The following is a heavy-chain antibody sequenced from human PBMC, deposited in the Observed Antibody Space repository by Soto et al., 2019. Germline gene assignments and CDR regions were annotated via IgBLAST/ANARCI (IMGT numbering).Heavy chain of an antibody. J-gene: IGHJ4*02. CDR2: INHSGST. CDR1: GGSFSGYY. V-gene: IGHV4-34*01. CDR3: ARDKITGLFDY. Sequence: QVQLQQWGAGLLKPSETLSLTCAVYGGSFSGYYWTWIRQPPGTVLEWIGEINHSGSTNYNPSLKSRVTISVDTSKNHFSLKLTSVTDAATAVYYCARDKITGLFDYWGQGTLVTVSS. D-gene: IGHD2-8*02.